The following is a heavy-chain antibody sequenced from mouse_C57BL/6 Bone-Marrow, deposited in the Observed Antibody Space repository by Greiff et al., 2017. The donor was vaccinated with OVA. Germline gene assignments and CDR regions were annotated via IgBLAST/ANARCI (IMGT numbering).Heavy chain of an antibody. J-gene: IGHJ2*01. Sequence: VQLQESGAELVRPGTSVKVSCKASGHAFTNYLIEWVKQRPGQGLEWIGVINPGSGGTNYNEKFKGKATLTADKSSSTAYMQLSSLTSEDSAVYFCARRDSSGYFDYWGQGTTLTVSS. CDR3: ARRDSSGYFDY. CDR2: INPGSGGT. V-gene: IGHV1-54*01. CDR1: GHAFTNYL. D-gene: IGHD3-2*02.